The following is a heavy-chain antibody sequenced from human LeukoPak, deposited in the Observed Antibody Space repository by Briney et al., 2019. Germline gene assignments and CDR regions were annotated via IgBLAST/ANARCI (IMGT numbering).Heavy chain of an antibody. V-gene: IGHV4-39*07. Sequence: PSETLSLTCTVSGGSISSSSYYWGWIRQPPGKGLEWIGSTYYSGSTYYNPSLKSRVTISVDTSKNQFSLKLSSVTAADTAVYYCARGSNWYYFDYWGQGTLVTVSS. CDR1: GGSISSSSYY. D-gene: IGHD6-13*01. CDR2: TYYSGST. J-gene: IGHJ4*02. CDR3: ARGSNWYYFDY.